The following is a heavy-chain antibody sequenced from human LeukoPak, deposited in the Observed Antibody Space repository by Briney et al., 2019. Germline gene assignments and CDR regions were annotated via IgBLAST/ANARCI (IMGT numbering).Heavy chain of an antibody. J-gene: IGHJ5*02. CDR1: GFSVSNSY. CDR2: FYKGDST. Sequence: GGSLRLSRAASGFSVSNSYMYWVRQAPGKGLEWVSFFYKGDSTYYAESVRGRFTISRDNSKNTLYLLMNSLIPEDTAVYYCAREVVSSPSSFDPWGQGTLVTVSS. CDR3: AREVVSSPSSFDP. D-gene: IGHD2-15*01. V-gene: IGHV3-53*01.